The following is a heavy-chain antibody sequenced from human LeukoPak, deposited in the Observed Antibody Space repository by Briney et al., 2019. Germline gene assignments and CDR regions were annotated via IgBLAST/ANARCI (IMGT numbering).Heavy chain of an antibody. V-gene: IGHV3-11*01. CDR2: ISSGGSTI. CDR1: GFTFSDYY. CDR3: ARDPTVTNRLEH. D-gene: IGHD4-17*01. Sequence: GGSLRLSCAASGFTFSDYYMSWIRQAPGKGLEWVSYISSGGSTIEYADSVKGRFTISRDNAKNSLYLQMNSLRAEDTAVYYCARDPTVTNRLEHWGQGTLVTVSS. J-gene: IGHJ1*01.